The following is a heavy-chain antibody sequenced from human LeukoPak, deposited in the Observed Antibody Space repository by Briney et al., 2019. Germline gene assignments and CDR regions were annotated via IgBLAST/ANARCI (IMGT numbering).Heavy chain of an antibody. D-gene: IGHD6-13*01. V-gene: IGHV3-23*01. CDR3: AKTISSTSWYSPPLDV. CDR1: GFTFSNYA. Sequence: GGSLRLSCAASGFTFSNYAMSWVRQAPGKGLEWVSVISASSGSTYYAGFVKGRFIISRDNSKNTLYLQINNLRAEDTAVYYCAKTISSTSWYSPPLDVWGKGATVTVSS. J-gene: IGHJ6*04. CDR2: ISASSGST.